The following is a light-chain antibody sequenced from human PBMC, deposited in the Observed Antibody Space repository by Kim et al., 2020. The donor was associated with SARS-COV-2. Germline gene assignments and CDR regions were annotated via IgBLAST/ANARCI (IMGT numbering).Light chain of an antibody. Sequence: QSVLTQPPSVSAAPGQRVTISCSGGSSNIGNNYVSWYQQVPGTAPKLLIYGNDKRPSGIPDRFSGSKSGTSATLGITGLQTGDEADYYCATWESSLRVVVFGGGTQLTVL. CDR1: SSNIGNNY. CDR3: ATWESSLRVVV. CDR2: GND. V-gene: IGLV1-51*01. J-gene: IGLJ3*02.